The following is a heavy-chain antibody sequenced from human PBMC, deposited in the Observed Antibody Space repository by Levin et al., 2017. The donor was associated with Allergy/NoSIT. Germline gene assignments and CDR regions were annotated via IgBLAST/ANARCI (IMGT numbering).Heavy chain of an antibody. D-gene: IGHD1-14*01. Sequence: SCAASGFPFSSYWMSWVRQAPGKGPEWVANIKHDGREKYYVDSVKGRFTFSRDNAKNSLYLQLDNVRAEDTAIYYCARSANRAFDIWGQGTMVTVSS. CDR2: IKHDGREK. V-gene: IGHV3-7*04. CDR1: GFPFSSYW. CDR3: ARSANRAFDI. J-gene: IGHJ3*02.